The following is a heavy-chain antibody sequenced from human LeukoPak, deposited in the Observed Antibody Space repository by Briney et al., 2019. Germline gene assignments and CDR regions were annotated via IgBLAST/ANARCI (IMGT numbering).Heavy chain of an antibody. D-gene: IGHD3-10*01. Sequence: PGGSLRLSCAASGFTFSSYGMSWVRQAPGKGLEWVSTIGGSGGGPYYADSVQGRFTISRDNSKNTLYLQMNSLRAEDTAVYYRAIFDRGVNDAFDIWGQGTMVTVSS. CDR3: AIFDRGVNDAFDI. CDR1: GFTFSSYG. V-gene: IGHV3-23*01. J-gene: IGHJ3*02. CDR2: IGGSGGGP.